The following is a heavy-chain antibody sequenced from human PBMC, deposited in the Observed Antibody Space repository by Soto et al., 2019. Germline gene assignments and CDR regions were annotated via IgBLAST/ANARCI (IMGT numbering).Heavy chain of an antibody. J-gene: IGHJ4*02. CDR3: AREVVTTQWYFDN. CDR1: GFTFSGYS. CDR2: TSSDGGTK. D-gene: IGHD2-21*02. Sequence: QVQLTESVGGVVQPGGSLRLSYATSGFTFSGYSMHWFRQAPGKGLEWVAVTSSDGGTKFYADSVKGRFTISRDNSKNTLYLQMNSLRAEDTRVYYCAREVVTTQWYFDNWGQGILVTVSS. V-gene: IGHV3-30-3*01.